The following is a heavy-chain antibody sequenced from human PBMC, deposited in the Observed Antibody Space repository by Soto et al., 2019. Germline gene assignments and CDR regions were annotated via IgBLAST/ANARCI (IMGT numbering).Heavy chain of an antibody. D-gene: IGHD2-15*01. CDR3: ARDQTDSGGYSDS. J-gene: IGHJ4*02. Sequence: GGSLRLSCEGSGFPFISYGIQWVRHSPGKGLEWLGLIWNDGSHAYYADSVKGRFTISRDNSKNTVFLQVSNLRAEDTAVYFCARDQTDSGGYSDSWGQGTLVTVSS. CDR2: IWNDGSHA. CDR1: GFPFISYG. V-gene: IGHV3-33*01.